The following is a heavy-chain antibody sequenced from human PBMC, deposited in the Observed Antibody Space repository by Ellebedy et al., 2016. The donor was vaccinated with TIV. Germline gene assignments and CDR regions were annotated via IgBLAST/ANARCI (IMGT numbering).Heavy chain of an antibody. CDR2: SRNKANSHST. Sequence: GGSLRLSCAASGFMFSDHYMDWVRQAPGKGLEWVGRSRNKANSHSTEYAASVKGRFTISRDDSKNSVYLQMNSLQTEDTAVYYCARHPSVAGPGDVWGQGTTVTVSS. CDR1: GFMFSDHY. CDR3: ARHPSVAGPGDV. V-gene: IGHV3-72*01. J-gene: IGHJ6*02. D-gene: IGHD6-19*01.